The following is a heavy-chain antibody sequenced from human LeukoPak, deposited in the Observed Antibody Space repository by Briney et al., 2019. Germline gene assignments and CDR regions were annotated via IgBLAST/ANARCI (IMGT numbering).Heavy chain of an antibody. Sequence: GGSLRLSCAASGFTFSSYGMSWVRQAPGKGLEWVSYMSRGGNTIYYSDSVKGRFTISRDTAENSLSLQMNSLRAEDTAVYYCARNTGYSYGYFDYSGQGTLVTVSS. J-gene: IGHJ4*02. D-gene: IGHD5-18*01. CDR2: MSRGGNTI. V-gene: IGHV3-48*04. CDR3: ARNTGYSYGYFDY. CDR1: GFTFSSYG.